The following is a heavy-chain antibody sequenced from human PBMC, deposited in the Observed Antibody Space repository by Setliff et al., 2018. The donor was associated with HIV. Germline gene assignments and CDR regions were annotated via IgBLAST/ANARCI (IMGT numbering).Heavy chain of an antibody. CDR2: IFSSGST. CDR1: GASIPSSSHY. CDR3: ARHGDIVAPFDF. V-gene: IGHV4-39*01. D-gene: IGHD5-12*01. J-gene: IGHJ4*02. Sequence: SETLSLTCTVSGASIPSSSHYWGWIRQPPGKGLQWIGTIFSSGSTYYDPSLKSRVTISIDSTKNQISLKLNFVTAADTAVYYCARHGDIVAPFDFRGQGTLVTVSS.